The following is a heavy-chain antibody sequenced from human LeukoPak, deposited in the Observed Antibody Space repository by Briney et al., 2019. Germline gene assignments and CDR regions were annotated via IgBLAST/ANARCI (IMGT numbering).Heavy chain of an antibody. CDR1: GYTFTSYA. Sequence: ASVKVSCKGSGYTFTSYAMHWVRQAPGQRLEWVGWINVGNGNTKYAQKFQGRVTITRDTSASTVYMELSSLRSEDTAVYYCARVDTAMVNDYWGQGTLVTVSS. CDR2: INVGNGNT. CDR3: ARVDTAMVNDY. D-gene: IGHD5-18*01. V-gene: IGHV1-3*01. J-gene: IGHJ4*02.